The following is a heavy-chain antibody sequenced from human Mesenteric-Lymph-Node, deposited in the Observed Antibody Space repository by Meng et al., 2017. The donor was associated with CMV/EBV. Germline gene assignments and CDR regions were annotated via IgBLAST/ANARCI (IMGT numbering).Heavy chain of an antibody. CDR2: IYSGGSST. J-gene: IGHJ6*02. D-gene: IGHD2-2*03. Sequence: GGSLRLSCAASGFTFSSYAMSWVRQAPGKGLEWVSVIYSGGSSTYYAASVKGRFTISRDSSKNTVYLQMNSLRAEDTAVYYCARDRGYCSSTGCYYYYAMDVWGQGTTVTVSS. V-gene: IGHV3-23*03. CDR3: ARDRGYCSSTGCYYYYAMDV. CDR1: GFTFSSYA.